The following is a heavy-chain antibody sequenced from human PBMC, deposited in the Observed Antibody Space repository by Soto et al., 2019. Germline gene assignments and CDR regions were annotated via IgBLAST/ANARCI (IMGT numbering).Heavy chain of an antibody. J-gene: IGHJ6*02. CDR1: GFTFSSYG. D-gene: IGHD5-18*01. CDR3: ARARGYSYGWVVYYYGMDV. V-gene: IGHV3-33*01. Sequence: GGSLRLSCAASGFTFSSYGMHWVRQAPGKGLEWVAVIWYDGSNKYYADSVKGRFTISRDNSKNTLYLQMNSLRAEDTAVYYCARARGYSYGWVVYYYGMDVWGQGTTVTVSS. CDR2: IWYDGSNK.